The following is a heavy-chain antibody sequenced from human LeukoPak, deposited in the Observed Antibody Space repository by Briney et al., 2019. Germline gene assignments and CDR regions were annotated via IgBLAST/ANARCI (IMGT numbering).Heavy chain of an antibody. J-gene: IGHJ4*02. CDR3: ARREEPSSTWSIPFY. V-gene: IGHV3-30*09. Sequence: GGSLRLSCAASGFTFSNYVMHWVRQAPGKGLDWVAFISSDGTNKLYADSVKGRFAISRDNSKNTLYLEINRLGPEDTAVYYCARREEPSSTWSIPFYWGQGTLVTVSS. CDR2: ISSDGTNK. D-gene: IGHD6-13*01. CDR1: GFTFSNYV.